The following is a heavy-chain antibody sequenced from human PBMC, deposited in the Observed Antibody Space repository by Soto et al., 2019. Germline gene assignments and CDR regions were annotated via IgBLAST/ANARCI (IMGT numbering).Heavy chain of an antibody. CDR3: ARGGGSLSSSPKYGLDV. D-gene: IGHD3-10*02. J-gene: IGHJ6*02. Sequence: QVQLQESGPGLVKPSQTLSLTCSVSGGSINNADYYWLWIRQPPGKGLEWIGYIYYSGTTSYNPALKSRLSMSLGTSKNQFSLRLSSVTAADTAVYYCARGGGSLSSSPKYGLDVWGQGTTVIVSS. CDR2: IYYSGTT. CDR1: GGSINNADYY. V-gene: IGHV4-30-4*08.